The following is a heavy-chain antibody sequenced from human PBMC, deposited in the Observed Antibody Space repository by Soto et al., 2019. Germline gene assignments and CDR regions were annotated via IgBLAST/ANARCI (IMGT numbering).Heavy chain of an antibody. D-gene: IGHD6-19*01. CDR2: IYYSGST. J-gene: IGHJ4*02. CDR1: GGSVSSGSYY. Sequence: SETLSLTCTVSGGSVSSGSYYWSWIRQPPGKGLEWIGYIYYSGSTNYNPSLKSRVTISVDTSKSQFSLKLSSVTAADTAVYYCACHVNLPLAGTGFDSRGRGTPITLTS. V-gene: IGHV4-61*01. CDR3: ACHVNLPLAGTGFDS.